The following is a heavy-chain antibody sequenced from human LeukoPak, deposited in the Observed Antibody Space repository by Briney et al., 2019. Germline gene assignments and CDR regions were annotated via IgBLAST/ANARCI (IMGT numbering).Heavy chain of an antibody. J-gene: IGHJ5*02. V-gene: IGHV1-18*01. CDR3: ARYEVVSGSSWFDP. Sequence: GASVKVSCKASGYTFTSYGISWVRQAPGQGLEWMGWISAYNGNTNYAQKLQGRVTMTTGTSTSTAYMELRSLRSDDTAVYYCARYEVVSGSSWFDPWGQGTLVTVSS. CDR1: GYTFTSYG. CDR2: ISAYNGNT. D-gene: IGHD1-14*01.